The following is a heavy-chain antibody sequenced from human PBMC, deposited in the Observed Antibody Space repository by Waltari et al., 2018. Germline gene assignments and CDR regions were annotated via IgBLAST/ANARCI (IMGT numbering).Heavy chain of an antibody. CDR3: AKISLHREGYS. V-gene: IGHV4-4*02. Sequence: QLQESGPGLVESSGTLSLTCTVSGDSISSLSWWTWVRQPPGKGLEVSGEVFQSGSANYSPSLKSRITLSVDKSTNQFFLTLNSVTAADTAMYYCAKISLHREGYSWGQGTLVTV. CDR2: VFQSGSA. CDR1: GDSISSLSW. D-gene: IGHD2-15*01. J-gene: IGHJ4*02.